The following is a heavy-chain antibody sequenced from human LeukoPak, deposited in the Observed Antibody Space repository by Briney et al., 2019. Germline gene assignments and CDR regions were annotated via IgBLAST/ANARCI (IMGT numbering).Heavy chain of an antibody. J-gene: IGHJ4*02. CDR1: GFTVSSSY. CDR3: TRDLNSGGSC. Sequence: PGGSLRLSCAASGFTVSSSYMSWVRQAPGKGLEWVSVIHSGGNTYYADSVKGQFTISRDNSKNTLYLQMNSLRAEDTAVYYCTRDLNSGGSCWGQGTLVTVSS. CDR2: IHSGGNT. D-gene: IGHD2-15*01. V-gene: IGHV3-53*01.